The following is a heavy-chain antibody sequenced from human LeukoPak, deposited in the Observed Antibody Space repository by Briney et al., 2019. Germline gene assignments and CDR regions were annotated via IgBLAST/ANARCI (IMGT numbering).Heavy chain of an antibody. CDR3: ATDRRHSSSFHFDY. V-gene: IGHV1-24*01. D-gene: IGHD6-13*01. CDR1: GYSFTGYY. Sequence: ASVKVSCKASGYSFTGYYVHWVRQAPGKGLEWMGGFDPEDGETIYAQKFQGRVTMTEDTSTDTAYMELSSLRSEDTAVYYCATDRRHSSSFHFDYWGQGTLVTVSS. CDR2: FDPEDGET. J-gene: IGHJ4*02.